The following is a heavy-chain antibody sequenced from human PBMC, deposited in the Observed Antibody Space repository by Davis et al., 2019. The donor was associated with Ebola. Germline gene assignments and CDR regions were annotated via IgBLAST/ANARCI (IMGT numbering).Heavy chain of an antibody. CDR2: IYYSGST. Sequence: MPSETLSLTCTVSGGSISSYYWSWIRQPPGKGLEWIGYIYYSGSTNYNPSLKSRVTISVDTSKNQFSLKLSSVTAADTAVYYCARSAYYYDSSGARESGMDVWGKGPRSPSPQ. CDR3: ARSAYYYDSSGARESGMDV. D-gene: IGHD3-22*01. V-gene: IGHV4-59*01. CDR1: GGSISSYY. J-gene: IGHJ6*01.